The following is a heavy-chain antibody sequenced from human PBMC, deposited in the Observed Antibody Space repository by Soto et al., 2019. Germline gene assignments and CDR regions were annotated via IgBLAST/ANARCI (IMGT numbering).Heavy chain of an antibody. D-gene: IGHD5-18*01. CDR1: GGSVSSGRYY. J-gene: IGHJ3*02. V-gene: IGHV4-61*01. CDR3: ARDRGRDGYSDNAFDI. Sequence: SETLSLSCTVSGGSVSSGRYYWSWIRKPPGKGLEWIGYIYYSGSTNYNPSLKSRVTISVDTSKNQFSLKLSSVTAADTAVYYCARDRGRDGYSDNAFDIWGQGTMVTVSS. CDR2: IYYSGST.